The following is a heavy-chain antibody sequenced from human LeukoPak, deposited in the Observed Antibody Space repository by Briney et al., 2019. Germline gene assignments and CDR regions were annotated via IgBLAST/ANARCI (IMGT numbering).Heavy chain of an antibody. CDR3: ARDKFGAAGNLFDY. CDR1: GYSISSGYY. V-gene: IGHV4-38-2*02. CDR2: IYHSGST. J-gene: IGHJ4*02. Sequence: PSETLSLTCTVSGYSISSGYYWGWIRPPPGKGLEWIGSIYHSGSTYYNPSLKSRVTISVDTSKNQFSLKLSSVTAADTAVYYCARDKFGAAGNLFDYWGQGTLVTVSS. D-gene: IGHD6-13*01.